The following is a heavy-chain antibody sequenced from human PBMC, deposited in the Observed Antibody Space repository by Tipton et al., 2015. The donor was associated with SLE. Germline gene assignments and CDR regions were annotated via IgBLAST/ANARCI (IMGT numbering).Heavy chain of an antibody. D-gene: IGHD3-3*01. CDR1: GFTFSSYW. J-gene: IGHJ4*02. CDR3: ARSPVDYWNGYSA. V-gene: IGHV3-7*03. Sequence: SGFTFSSYWMSWVRQAPGKGLEWVANIKQDGSEKYYVDSVKGRFTISRDNAKNSLYLQMNGLRAEDTAVYYCARSPVDYWNGYSAWGQGTLVAVSS. CDR2: IKQDGSEK.